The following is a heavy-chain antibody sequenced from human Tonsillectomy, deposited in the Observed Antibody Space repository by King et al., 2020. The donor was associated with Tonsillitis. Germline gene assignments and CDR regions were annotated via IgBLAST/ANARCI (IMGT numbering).Heavy chain of an antibody. D-gene: IGHD2-2*01. Sequence: QLQESGPGLVKPSETLSHTCTVSGGSLNSHYWSWIRQPPGKGLEWIGYIYYTGNTKYNPPLKRRITISLDTSKSQFSLRLSSVTAADTALYYCAREYCNSTSCYSFDYWGQGTLVTVSS. V-gene: IGHV4-59*11. CDR3: AREYCNSTSCYSFDY. CDR1: GGSLNSHY. J-gene: IGHJ4*02. CDR2: IYYTGNT.